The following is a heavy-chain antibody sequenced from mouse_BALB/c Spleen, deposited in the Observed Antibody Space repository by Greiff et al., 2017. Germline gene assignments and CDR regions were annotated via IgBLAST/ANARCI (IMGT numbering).Heavy chain of an antibody. D-gene: IGHD2-4*01. Sequence: EVKLMESGGGLVKPGGSLKLSCAASGFTFSSYGMSWVRQTPDKRLEWVATISSGGSYTYYPDSVKGRFTISRDNAKNTLYLQMSSLKSEDTAMYYCARHLYYDYDEGYAMDYWGQGTSVTVSS. J-gene: IGHJ4*01. CDR1: GFTFSSYG. CDR3: ARHLYYDYDEGYAMDY. V-gene: IGHV5-6*03. CDR2: ISSGGSYT.